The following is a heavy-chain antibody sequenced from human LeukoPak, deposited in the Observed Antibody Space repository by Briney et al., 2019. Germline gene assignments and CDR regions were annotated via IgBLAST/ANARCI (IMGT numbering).Heavy chain of an antibody. CDR3: ARPSFDWLLRNWYFDL. Sequence: GGSLRLSCAASGFTFSSYWMHWVRHAPGKGLVWVPRINSDRSSTSYADSVKGRFTISRDNAKNTLYLQMNSLRAEDTAVYYCARPSFDWLLRNWYFDLWGRGTLVTVSS. CDR1: GFTFSSYW. CDR2: INSDRSST. V-gene: IGHV3-74*01. D-gene: IGHD3-9*01. J-gene: IGHJ2*01.